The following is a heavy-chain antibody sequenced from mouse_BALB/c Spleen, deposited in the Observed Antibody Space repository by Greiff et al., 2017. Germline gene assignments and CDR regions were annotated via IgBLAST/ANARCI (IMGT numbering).Heavy chain of an antibody. J-gene: IGHJ2*01. V-gene: IGHV2-9*02. D-gene: IGHD1-1*01. CDR3: ARERDYYGSSYEVYFDY. CDR1: GFSLTSYG. CDR2: IWAGGST. Sequence: VMLVESGPGLVAPSQSLSITCTVSGFSLTSYGVHWVRQPPGKGLEWLGVIWAGGSTNYNSALMSRLSISKDNSKSQVFLKMNSLQTDDTAMYYCARERDYYGSSYEVYFDYWGQGTTLTVSS.